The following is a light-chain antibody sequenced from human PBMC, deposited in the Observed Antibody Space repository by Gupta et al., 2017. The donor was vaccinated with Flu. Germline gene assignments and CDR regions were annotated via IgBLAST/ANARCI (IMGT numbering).Light chain of an antibody. CDR2: STS. CDR1: QSISSR. J-gene: IGKJ2*02. CDR3: QQSDNIPCA. Sequence: GDRVTITCRASQSISSRLNWYQQKPGKAPKLLIYSTSTLQSGVPSRFSGSGSGTDFTLTISSLQPEDVATYYCQQSDNIPCAFGQGTKLEIK. V-gene: IGKV1-39*01.